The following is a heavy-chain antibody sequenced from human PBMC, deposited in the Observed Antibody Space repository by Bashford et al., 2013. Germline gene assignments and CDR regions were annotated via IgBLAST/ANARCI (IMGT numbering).Heavy chain of an antibody. Sequence: SETLSLTCTVSGDSVTIGNKYWSWIRQPPGKGLESIGYIHNSGNTDYDPSLKSRVTISVDSSKNQFSLKLTSVTAADTAVYYCARAPYIGNLNFWNFDLWGRGTLVTVSS. D-gene: IGHD4-23*01. CDR2: IHNSGNT. CDR3: ARAPYIGNLNFWNFDL. J-gene: IGHJ2*01. V-gene: IGHV4-61*01. CDR1: GDSVTIGNKY.